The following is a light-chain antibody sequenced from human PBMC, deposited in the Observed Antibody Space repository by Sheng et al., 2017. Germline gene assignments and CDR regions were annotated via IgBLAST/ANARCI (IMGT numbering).Light chain of an antibody. CDR3: CSYAGNRYLV. V-gene: IGLV2-23*01. Sequence: QSALTQPASVSGSPGQSITISCTGTSSDVGTYNLVSWYQQHPDKAPKLLIYESTKRPSGVSNRFSCSKSGSTASLTISGLQAGDEAAYYCCSYAGNRYLVFGGGTNLTVL. CDR2: EST. J-gene: IGLJ3*02. CDR1: SSDVGTYNL.